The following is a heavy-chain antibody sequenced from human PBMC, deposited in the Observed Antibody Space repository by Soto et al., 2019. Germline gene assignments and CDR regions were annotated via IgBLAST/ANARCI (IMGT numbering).Heavy chain of an antibody. CDR1: GFTFSSNW. CDR3: ATVGTGSYNWFDP. Sequence: EVQLVESGGGLVQPGGSLRLSCAASGFTFSSNWMHWVRQAPGKGLVWVARINSDGTTTTYADPVKGRFTISRDNAKNSVYLQMNSLRVEDTAVYYGATVGTGSYNWFDPWGRGTLVTVSS. CDR2: INSDGTTT. D-gene: IGHD3-10*01. V-gene: IGHV3-74*01. J-gene: IGHJ5*02.